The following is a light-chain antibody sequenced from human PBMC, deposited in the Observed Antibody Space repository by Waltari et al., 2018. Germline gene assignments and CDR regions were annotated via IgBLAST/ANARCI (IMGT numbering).Light chain of an antibody. V-gene: IGKV3-15*01. CDR1: QSIRSN. Sequence: EIVMTQSPATLSALSGERATLSCRASQSIRSNLAWYQHKPGQAPRLLIYGASTRATGIPARFSGSGSGTEFTLTISSLQSEDFAVYFCQQYDNWLGTFGQGTKVEIK. CDR2: GAS. J-gene: IGKJ1*01. CDR3: QQYDNWLGT.